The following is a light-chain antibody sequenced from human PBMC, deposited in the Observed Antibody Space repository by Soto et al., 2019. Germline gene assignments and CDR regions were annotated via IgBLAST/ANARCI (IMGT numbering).Light chain of an antibody. Sequence: QAVVTQPPSVSGAPGQRVTISCTGSSSNIGAGYDIHWYQQLPGTAPKLLIYGTANRPSGVPDRFSGSKSGTSASLAITGLQAEDEADYYCQSYDSSLGAWVFGGGTKVTVL. J-gene: IGLJ3*02. CDR3: QSYDSSLGAWV. V-gene: IGLV1-40*01. CDR2: GTA. CDR1: SSNIGAGYD.